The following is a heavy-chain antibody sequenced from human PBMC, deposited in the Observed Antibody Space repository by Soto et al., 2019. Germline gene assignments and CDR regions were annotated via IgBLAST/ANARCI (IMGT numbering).Heavy chain of an antibody. D-gene: IGHD1-26*01. Sequence: PGWSLRFSCAASGFTFENFGMSWVRQAPGKGLEWISSISGSGLNKYYADSVKGRFTISRDNSKNTVYLELSNLRAEDTAVYHCAKNQGVELVPLATVDWFDPWGQGSVVTVSS. CDR1: GFTFENFG. CDR2: ISGSGLNK. CDR3: AKNQGVELVPLATVDWFDP. V-gene: IGHV3-23*01. J-gene: IGHJ5*02.